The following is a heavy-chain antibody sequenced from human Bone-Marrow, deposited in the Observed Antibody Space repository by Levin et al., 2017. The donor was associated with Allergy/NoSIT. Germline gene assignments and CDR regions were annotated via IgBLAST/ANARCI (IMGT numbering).Heavy chain of an antibody. CDR1: GFTFRTYS. J-gene: IGHJ4*02. Sequence: LSLPCAASGFTFRTYSMNWVRQAPGKGLEWVSSISSRSNYRYYADSVKGRFTISRDNAENSLFLQMNSLRVEDTAIYYCARDRIPVAGNALGYWGQGTLVTVSS. CDR2: ISSRSNYR. V-gene: IGHV3-21*01. D-gene: IGHD6-19*01. CDR3: ARDRIPVAGNALGY.